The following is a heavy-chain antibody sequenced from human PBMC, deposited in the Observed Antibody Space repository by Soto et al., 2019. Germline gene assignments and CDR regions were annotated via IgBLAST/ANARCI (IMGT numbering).Heavy chain of an antibody. CDR2: IYRTGST. Sequence: QVQLQESGPGLVKPSGTLSLTCAVSGGSFTSNNWWTWVRQPPGQGLEWIGEIYRTGSTNYNPSLKSRVTISLDKSENQFSLKVTSLTVADTAVYYCASRDPGTSVDYWGQGTLVTVSS. D-gene: IGHD1-7*01. V-gene: IGHV4-4*02. J-gene: IGHJ4*02. CDR3: ASRDPGTSVDY. CDR1: GGSFTSNNW.